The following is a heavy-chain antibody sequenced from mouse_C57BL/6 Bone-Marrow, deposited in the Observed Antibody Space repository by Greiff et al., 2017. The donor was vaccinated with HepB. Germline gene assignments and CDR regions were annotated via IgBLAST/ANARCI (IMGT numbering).Heavy chain of an antibody. Sequence: EVQLQQSGAELVRPGASVKLSCTASGFNIKDDYMHWVKQRPEQGLEWIGWIDPENGDTEYASKFQGKATITADTSSNTAYLQLSSLTSDDTAVYYCTTCLLAYWGQGTLVTVSA. CDR3: TTCLLAY. V-gene: IGHV14-4*01. CDR1: GFNIKDDY. J-gene: IGHJ3*01. D-gene: IGHD2-10*01. CDR2: IDPENGDT.